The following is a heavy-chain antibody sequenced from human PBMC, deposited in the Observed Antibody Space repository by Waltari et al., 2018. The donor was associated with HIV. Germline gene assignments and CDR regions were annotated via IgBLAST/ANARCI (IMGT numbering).Heavy chain of an antibody. CDR1: GGGFSSYP. CDR2: IIPKFGAT. D-gene: IGHD2-15*01. V-gene: IGHV1-69*01. CDR3: ARGGCSGRTCYSKSFDL. Sequence: QVQLVQSGAEMKMPESSVKVSCKASGGGFSSYPISWVRQAPGQGLEWMGGIIPKFGATNYAQKFQGRVTISADESTSTVYLELTSLRSDDTAVYHCARGGCSGRTCYSKSFDLWGQGTKVTVSS. J-gene: IGHJ3*01.